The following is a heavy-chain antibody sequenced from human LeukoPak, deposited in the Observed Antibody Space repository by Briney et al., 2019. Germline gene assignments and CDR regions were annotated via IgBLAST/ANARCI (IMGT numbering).Heavy chain of an antibody. CDR2: IYHSGST. V-gene: IGHV4-4*02. J-gene: IGHJ4*02. CDR3: ARARSRYYNSGSH. D-gene: IGHD3-10*01. Sequence: PSETLSLTCAVSGGSISNSNWWNWVRQPPGKGLEWIGEIYHSGSTNYNPSLKSRVTISVDKSKNQFSLKLSSVTAADTAVYYCARARSRYYNSGSHWGQGTLVTVSS. CDR1: GGSISNSNW.